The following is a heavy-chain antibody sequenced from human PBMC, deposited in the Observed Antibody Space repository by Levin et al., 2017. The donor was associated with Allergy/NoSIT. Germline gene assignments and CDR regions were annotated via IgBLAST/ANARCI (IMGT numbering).Heavy chain of an antibody. Sequence: KISCKASGGTFSSYAISWVRQAPGQGLEWMGGIIPIFGTANYAQKFQGRVTITADKSTSTAYMELSSLRSEDTAVYYCARDPNYCTGGVCYTRWFDPWGQGTLVTVSS. J-gene: IGHJ5*02. V-gene: IGHV1-69*06. CDR2: IIPIFGTA. CDR3: ARDPNYCTGGVCYTRWFDP. CDR1: GGTFSSYA. D-gene: IGHD2-8*02.